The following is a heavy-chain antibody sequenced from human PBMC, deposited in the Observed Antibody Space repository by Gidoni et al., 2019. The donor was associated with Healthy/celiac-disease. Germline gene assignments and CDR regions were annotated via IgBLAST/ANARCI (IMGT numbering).Heavy chain of an antibody. V-gene: IGHV1-24*01. CDR3: ATGLSGSDRGGLFDY. D-gene: IGHD1-26*01. CDR1: GYTLTELS. J-gene: IGHJ4*02. CDR2: FAPEDGET. Sequence: QVQLVHSGAEVKKPGASVKASCNVSGYTLTELSMHWVRQAPGKGLEWMGGFAPEDGETIYAQKFQGRVTMTEDTSTDTAYMELSSLRSEDTAVYYCATGLSGSDRGGLFDYWGQGTLVTVSS.